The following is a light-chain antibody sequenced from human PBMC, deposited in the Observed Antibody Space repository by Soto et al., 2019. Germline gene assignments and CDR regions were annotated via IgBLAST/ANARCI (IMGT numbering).Light chain of an antibody. V-gene: IGKV1D-13*01. Sequence: AIQLTQSPSSLSASVGDRVTITCRASQDINNALAWYQQKPGMAPSLLIFDASTLESGVPSRFSGSGSGTDFTLTISRLQPEDFATYYCQQFNNDLFTFGPGTKVDVK. CDR2: DAS. CDR3: QQFNNDLFT. J-gene: IGKJ3*01. CDR1: QDINNA.